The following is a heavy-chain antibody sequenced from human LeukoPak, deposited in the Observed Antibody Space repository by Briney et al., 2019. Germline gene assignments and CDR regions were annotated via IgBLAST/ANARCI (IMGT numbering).Heavy chain of an antibody. V-gene: IGHV3-48*03. Sequence: GGSLRLSCAASGFTFSSYEMNWVRQAPGKGLEWVSYISSSSTAMYYADSVKGRFTISRDNAKNVVYLQMKSLRAEDTAVYYCARDHDGYSYGYNYWGPGTLVTVSS. CDR3: ARDHDGYSYGYNY. CDR2: ISSSSTAM. J-gene: IGHJ4*02. CDR1: GFTFSSYE. D-gene: IGHD1-26*01.